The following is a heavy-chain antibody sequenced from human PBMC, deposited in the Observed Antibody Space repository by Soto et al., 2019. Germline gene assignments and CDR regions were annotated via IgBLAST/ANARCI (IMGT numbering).Heavy chain of an antibody. CDR1: GFTFSSYA. V-gene: IGHV3-30-3*01. CDR2: ISYDGSNK. D-gene: IGHD4-17*01. CDR3: ARDTVTYYNYGMDV. J-gene: IGHJ6*02. Sequence: GGSLRLSCAASGFTFSSYAMHWVRQAPGKGLEWVAVISYDGSNKYYADSVEGRFTISRDNSKNTLYLQMNSLRAEDTAVYYCARDTVTYYNYGMDVWGQGTTVTVSS.